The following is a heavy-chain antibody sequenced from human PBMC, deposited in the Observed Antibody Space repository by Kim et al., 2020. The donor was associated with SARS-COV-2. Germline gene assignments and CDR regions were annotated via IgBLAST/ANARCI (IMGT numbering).Heavy chain of an antibody. D-gene: IGHD3-10*01. CDR1: GGSISRSNYY. CDR2: IYYSGST. CDR3: ASILLWFGESNFDY. V-gene: IGHV4-39*01. Sequence: SETLSLTCTVSGGSISRSNYYWGWIRQPPGKGREWIGTIYYSGSTYYNPSLKSRVTIFVDTSKNQFSLKLNSVTAADTAVYYCASILLWFGESNFDYWGQGTLVTVSS. J-gene: IGHJ4*02.